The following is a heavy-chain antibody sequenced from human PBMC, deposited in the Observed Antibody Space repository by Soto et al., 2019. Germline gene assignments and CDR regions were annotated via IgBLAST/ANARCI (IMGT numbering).Heavy chain of an antibody. CDR3: ARHLRRGPLEKGMAV. Sequence: SETLSLTCTASGGYISTSSYSWGWIRQPPGKGLEWIGTIYYSGSTYYIPSLKSRVTISVATSKNQFSLKLSSVTAADTAVYYCARHLRRGPLEKGMAVWGQGTTVP. V-gene: IGHV4-39*01. CDR1: GGYISTSSYS. J-gene: IGHJ6*02. CDR2: IYYSGST.